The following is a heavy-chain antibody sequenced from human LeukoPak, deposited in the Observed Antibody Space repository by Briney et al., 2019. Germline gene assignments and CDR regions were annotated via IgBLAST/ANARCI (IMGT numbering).Heavy chain of an antibody. CDR2: IKQDGSEK. Sequence: GGSLRLSCAASGFTFSSYWMSWVHQAPGKGLEWVANIKQDGSEKYYVDSVKGRFTISRDNAKNSLYLQMNSLRAEDTAVYYCARSAAMVTGRFDYWGQGTLVTVSS. CDR1: GFTFSSYW. V-gene: IGHV3-7*01. CDR3: ARSAAMVTGRFDY. J-gene: IGHJ4*02. D-gene: IGHD5-18*01.